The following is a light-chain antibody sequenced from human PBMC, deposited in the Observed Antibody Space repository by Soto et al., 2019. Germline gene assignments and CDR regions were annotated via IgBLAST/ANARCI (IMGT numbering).Light chain of an antibody. J-gene: IGKJ2*01. CDR2: GSS. Sequence: EIVMTQSPATLSVSPGERATLSCRASQSVGSNLAWYQQKPGQAPRLLIYGSSTTATGIPARFSGSGSGTEFTLTISSLQSEDFAVYYCQQYNNWPPYTLGQGTKLEI. CDR3: QQYNNWPPYT. V-gene: IGKV3-15*01. CDR1: QSVGSN.